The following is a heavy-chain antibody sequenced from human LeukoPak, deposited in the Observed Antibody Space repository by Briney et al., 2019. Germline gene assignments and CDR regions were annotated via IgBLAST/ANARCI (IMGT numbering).Heavy chain of an antibody. CDR3: ARGAKRGPSGYYGSGSYYARPALFDY. CDR1: GGSFSGYY. Sequence: SETLSLTSAVYGGSFSGYYWSWSPQPPPKGLERIGEINHRGITNYNPSLESRVTISVETSKNQFSLTLSSVTAADTAVYYCARGAKRGPSGYYGSGSYYARPALFDYWGQGTLVTVSS. J-gene: IGHJ4*02. D-gene: IGHD3-10*01. CDR2: INHRGIT. V-gene: IGHV4-34*01.